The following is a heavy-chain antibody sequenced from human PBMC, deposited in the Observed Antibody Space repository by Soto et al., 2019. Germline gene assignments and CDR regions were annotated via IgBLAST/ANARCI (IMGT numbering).Heavy chain of an antibody. CDR3: ARDREGWAEGNTFYYYYGMDV. Sequence: PSETLSLTCTVSGGSISSGDYYWSWIRQPPGKGLEWIGYIYYSGSTYYNPSLKSRVTISVDTSKNQFSLKLSSVTAADTAVYYCARDREGWAEGNTFYYYYGMDVWGQGTTVTVSS. CDR2: IYYSGST. V-gene: IGHV4-30-4*01. CDR1: GGSISSGDYY. D-gene: IGHD6-19*01. J-gene: IGHJ6*02.